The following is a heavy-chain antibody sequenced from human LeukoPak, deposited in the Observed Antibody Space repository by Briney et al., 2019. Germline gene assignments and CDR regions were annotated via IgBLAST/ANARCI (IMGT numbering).Heavy chain of an antibody. Sequence: GASVKVSCKASGYTFTSYGISWVRQAPGQGLEWMGWISAYNGNTNYAQKFQGRVTITADKSTSTAYMELSSLRSEDTAVYYCASFDDYSKGDDYWGQGTLVTVSS. CDR2: ISAYNGNT. V-gene: IGHV1-18*01. CDR3: ASFDDYSKGDDY. D-gene: IGHD4-11*01. CDR1: GYTFTSYG. J-gene: IGHJ4*02.